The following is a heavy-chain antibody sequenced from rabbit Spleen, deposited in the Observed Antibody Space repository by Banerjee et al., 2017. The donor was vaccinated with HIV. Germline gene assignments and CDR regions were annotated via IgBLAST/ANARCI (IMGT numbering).Heavy chain of an antibody. D-gene: IGHD1-1*01. CDR2: IYTDSSGST. J-gene: IGHJ4*01. CDR3: ARRYSGANGYYSL. Sequence: EQLEESGGDLVKPEGSLTLTCKASGIDFSSYYYMCWVRQAPGKGLEWIACIYTDSSGSTYYASWAKGRFTISKTSSTTVTLQMTSLTAADTATYFCARRYSGANGYYSLWGPGTLVTVS. CDR1: GIDFSSYYY. V-gene: IGHV1S45*01.